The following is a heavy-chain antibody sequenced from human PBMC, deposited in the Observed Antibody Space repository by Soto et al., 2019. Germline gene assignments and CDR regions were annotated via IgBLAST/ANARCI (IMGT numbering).Heavy chain of an antibody. CDR1: GGTFSSYT. J-gene: IGHJ6*03. D-gene: IGHD3-16*01. CDR3: ARGHGAGTLQYYYYMDV. CDR2: IIPILGIA. Sequence: GASVKVSCKASGGTFSSYTISWVRQAPGQGLEWMGRIIPILGIANYAQKFQGRVTITADKSTSTAYMELSSLRSEDTAVYYCARGHGAGTLQYYYYMDVWGKGTTVTVSS. V-gene: IGHV1-69*02.